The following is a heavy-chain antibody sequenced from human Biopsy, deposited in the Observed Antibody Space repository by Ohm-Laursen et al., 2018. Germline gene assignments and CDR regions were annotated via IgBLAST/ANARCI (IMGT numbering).Heavy chain of an antibody. Sequence: SLRLSCAASGFTFNVYSIVWVRQAPGKGLEWVSSITSRTSSTYYADSVKGRVTISRDNANNSVSLQMNNLRVDDTAVYYCARWYGDLFYYYNGMDVWDQGTTVTVSS. J-gene: IGHJ6*02. CDR3: ARWYGDLFYYYNGMDV. CDR1: GFTFNVYS. V-gene: IGHV3-21*01. CDR2: ITSRTSST. D-gene: IGHD3-10*01.